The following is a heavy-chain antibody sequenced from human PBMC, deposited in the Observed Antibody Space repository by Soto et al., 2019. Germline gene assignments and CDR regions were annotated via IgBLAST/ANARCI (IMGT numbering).Heavy chain of an antibody. V-gene: IGHV4-59*01. CDR2: IYYSGST. Sequence: SETLSLTCTVSGGSISSYYWSWIRQPPGKGLEWIGYIYYSGSTNYNPSLKSRVTISVDTSKNQFSLKLSSVTAADTAVYYCARDGPDHYGDRFDYWGQGTLVTVSS. J-gene: IGHJ4*02. D-gene: IGHD4-17*01. CDR3: ARDGPDHYGDRFDY. CDR1: GGSISSYY.